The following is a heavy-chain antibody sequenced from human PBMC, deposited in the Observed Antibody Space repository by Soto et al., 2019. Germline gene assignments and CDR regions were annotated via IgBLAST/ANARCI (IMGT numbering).Heavy chain of an antibody. D-gene: IGHD1-26*01. J-gene: IGHJ4*02. CDR2: IYWDDSK. V-gene: IGHV2-5*02. CDR1: GFSLTTDRVG. Sequence: QITLKESGPTLVKPTQTLTLTCTFSGFSLTTDRVGVGWIRQPPGEALEWLAVIYWDDSKTYRPSLESRLTITKDTSKTQVALTMPNMDSLDTATYYCARAYGGRSLYWGQGTLVTVSS. CDR3: ARAYGGRSLY.